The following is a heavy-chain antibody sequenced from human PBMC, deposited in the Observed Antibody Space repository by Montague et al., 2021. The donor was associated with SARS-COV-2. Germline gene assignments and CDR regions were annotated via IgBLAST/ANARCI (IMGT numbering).Heavy chain of an antibody. CDR2: ISYDGSNK. V-gene: IGHV3-30*09. CDR1: GFTFNNYA. J-gene: IGHJ4*02. D-gene: IGHD6-19*01. CDR3: VRASLIKARIAVAGTTVY. Sequence: SLRLSCAASGFTFNNYAMHWVRQAPGKGLEWVAIISYDGSNKYNADSVKGRFAISRDNSKNTLHLQMNSLRAEDTAVYYCVRASLIKARIAVAGTTVYWGQGTLVTISS.